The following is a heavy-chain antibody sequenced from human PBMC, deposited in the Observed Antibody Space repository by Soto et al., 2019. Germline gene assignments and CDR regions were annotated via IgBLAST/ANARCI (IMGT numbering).Heavy chain of an antibody. CDR1: GGSISSSSYY. V-gene: IGHV4-39*01. D-gene: IGHD6-19*01. Sequence: SEILSLTCTVSGGSISSSSYYWGWIRQPPGKGLEWIGSIYYSGSTYYNPSLKSRVTISVDTSKNQFSLKLSSVTAADTAVYYCERPRGQAVADNWFDPWGQGTLVTVSS. CDR3: ERPRGQAVADNWFDP. CDR2: IYYSGST. J-gene: IGHJ5*02.